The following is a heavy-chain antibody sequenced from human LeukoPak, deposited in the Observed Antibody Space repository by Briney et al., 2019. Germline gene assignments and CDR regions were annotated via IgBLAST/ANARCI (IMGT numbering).Heavy chain of an antibody. CDR3: ARGTGYYQFDY. CDR1: GFTFSSYG. V-gene: IGHV3-23*05. CDR2: ITTTSDSRT. D-gene: IGHD3-22*01. J-gene: IGHJ4*02. Sequence: GGSLRLSCAASGFTFSSYGMTWVRQAPGKGLEWVSSITTTSDSRTYYADSVKGRFTISRDNSKNTLYLQMNSLRAEDTAVYYCARGTGYYQFDYWGQGTLVTVSS.